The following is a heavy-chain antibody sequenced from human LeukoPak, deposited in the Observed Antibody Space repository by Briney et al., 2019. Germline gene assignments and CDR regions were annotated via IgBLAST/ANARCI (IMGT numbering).Heavy chain of an antibody. CDR2: IYHGDSDT. J-gene: IGHJ4*02. Sequence: GESLKISCKGSGYSFTTCWSGWVRQMTGKGLEWMGLIYHGDSDTRSSPSFQGQVTISAAKSLSTAYLQWSSLKALYTAMYYCARRGSGWYWDYWGQGTLVTVSS. D-gene: IGHD6-19*01. CDR3: ARRGSGWYWDY. V-gene: IGHV5-51*01. CDR1: GYSFTTCW.